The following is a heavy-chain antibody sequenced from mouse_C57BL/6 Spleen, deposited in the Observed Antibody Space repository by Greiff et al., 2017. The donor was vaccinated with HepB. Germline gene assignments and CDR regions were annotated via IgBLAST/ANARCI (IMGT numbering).Heavy chain of an antibody. V-gene: IGHV5-17*01. J-gene: IGHJ3*01. CDR3: ARDPYFAY. Sequence: EVMLVESGGGLVKPGGSLKLSCAASGFTFSDYGMHWVRQAPEKGLEWVAYISSGSSTIYYADTVKGRFTISRDNAKNTLFLQLNSLRSEDTAMYYCARDPYFAYWGQGTLVTVSA. D-gene: IGHD2-10*01. CDR1: GFTFSDYG. CDR2: ISSGSSTI.